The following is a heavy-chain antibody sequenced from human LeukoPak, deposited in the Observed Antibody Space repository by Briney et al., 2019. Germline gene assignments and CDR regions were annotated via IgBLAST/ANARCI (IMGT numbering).Heavy chain of an antibody. CDR3: ARAPSRGVGYYFDY. Sequence: GGSLRLSCAAPGFTFSSYGTHWVRQAPGKGLEWVAVIWYDGSNKYYADSVKGRFTISRDNSKNTLYLQMNSLRAEDTAVYYCARAPSRGVGYYFDYWGQGTLVTVSS. CDR2: IWYDGSNK. D-gene: IGHD3-10*01. CDR1: GFTFSSYG. V-gene: IGHV3-33*01. J-gene: IGHJ4*02.